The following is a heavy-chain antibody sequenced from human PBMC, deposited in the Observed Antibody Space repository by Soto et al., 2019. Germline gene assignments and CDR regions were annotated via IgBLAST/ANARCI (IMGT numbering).Heavy chain of an antibody. J-gene: IGHJ4*02. CDR2: ISYDGRNK. Sequence: GSLRLSCVASGFAFNTFDLHWVRQAPGKGLDWVAGISYDGRNKNYGDSVKGRFTISRDDSRNTLFLQMNSLRIEDTAMYFCASAEVAAFDYWGQGALVTVSS. CDR3: ASAEVAAFDY. V-gene: IGHV3-30*03. D-gene: IGHD5-12*01. CDR1: GFAFNTFD.